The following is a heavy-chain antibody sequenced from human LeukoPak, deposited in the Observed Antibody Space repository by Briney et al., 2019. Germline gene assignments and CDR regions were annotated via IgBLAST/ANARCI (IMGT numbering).Heavy chain of an antibody. J-gene: IGHJ4*02. Sequence: GGSLRLSCAASGFTFSNAWMNWVRQAPGKGLEWVGRIKSKTDGGTTDYAAPVKGRFTISRDDSKNTLYLQMNSLKTEDTAVYYCTTGEPDHDSGGYTQPSFDYRGQGTLVTVSS. CDR3: TTGEPDHDSGGYTQPSFDY. D-gene: IGHD3-22*01. CDR2: IKSKTDGGTT. V-gene: IGHV3-15*07. CDR1: GFTFSNAW.